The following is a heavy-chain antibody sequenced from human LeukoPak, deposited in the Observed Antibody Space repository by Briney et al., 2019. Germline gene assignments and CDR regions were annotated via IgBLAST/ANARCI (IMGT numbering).Heavy chain of an antibody. Sequence: GASVKVSCKASGYTFTSYGISWVRQAPGQGLEWMGWISAYNGNTNYAQKFQGRVTMTTDTSTSTAYMELRSLRSDDTAMYYCARDYYDILTGWTYYFDYWGQGTLVTVSS. CDR3: ARDYYDILTGWTYYFDY. J-gene: IGHJ4*02. V-gene: IGHV1-18*01. D-gene: IGHD3-9*01. CDR2: ISAYNGNT. CDR1: GYTFTSYG.